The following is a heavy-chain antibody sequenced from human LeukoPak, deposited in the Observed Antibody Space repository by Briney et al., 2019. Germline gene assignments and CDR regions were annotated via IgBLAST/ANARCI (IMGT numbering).Heavy chain of an antibody. CDR2: ISGGGDKT. J-gene: IGHJ4*02. Sequence: GGSLRLSCEASGFGFSHTAMNWVRQAPGKGPELVSFISGGGDKTHYTDSVKGRFTISRDNTKNTLYSQMNSLRAEDTATYYCAKAWSYYFDHWGRGTLVTVSS. CDR3: AKAWSYYFDH. D-gene: IGHD2-8*02. CDR1: GFGFSHTA. V-gene: IGHV3-23*01.